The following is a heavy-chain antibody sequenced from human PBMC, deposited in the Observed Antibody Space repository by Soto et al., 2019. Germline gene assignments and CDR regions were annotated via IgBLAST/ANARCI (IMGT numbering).Heavy chain of an antibody. D-gene: IGHD6-25*01. CDR2: TSYDGSNK. CDR1: GFTFRSYG. CDR3: AKDRRPNYYYGMDV. Sequence: ESGGGVVQPGRSLRLSCAASGFTFRSYGMHWVRQAPGKGLEWVAVTSYDGSNKYYADSVKGRFTISRDNSKNTLYLQMNSLRAEDTAVYYCAKDRRPNYYYGMDVWGQGTTVTVSS. V-gene: IGHV3-30*18. J-gene: IGHJ6*02.